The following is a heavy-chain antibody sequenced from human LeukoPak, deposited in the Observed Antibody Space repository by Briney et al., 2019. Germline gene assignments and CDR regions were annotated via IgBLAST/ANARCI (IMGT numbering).Heavy chain of an antibody. CDR3: ARDGDSYGPTYYYYMDV. D-gene: IGHD5-18*01. CDR1: GGSISSYY. V-gene: IGHV4-59*12. CDR2: IYYSGST. J-gene: IGHJ6*03. Sequence: TSETLSLTCTVSGGSISSYYWSWIRQPPGKGLEWIGYIYYSGSTNYNPSLKSRVTMSVDTSKNQFSLKLSSVTAADTAVYYCARDGDSYGPTYYYYMDVWGKGTTVTVSS.